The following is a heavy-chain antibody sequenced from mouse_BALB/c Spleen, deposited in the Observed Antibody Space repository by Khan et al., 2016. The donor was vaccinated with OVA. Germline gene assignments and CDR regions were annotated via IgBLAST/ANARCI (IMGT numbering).Heavy chain of an antibody. CDR1: GYTFTSYN. CDR3: ARGPHDGSMDY. Sequence: QVQLQQPGAELVKPGASVKMSCKASGYTFTSYNMHWVKQTPGQGLEWIGAIYPGNGDTSYNQKFKGKATLTADKSSSTAYMQLSSLTSEDSAVXYCARGPHDGSMDYWGQGTSVTVSS. D-gene: IGHD2-3*01. J-gene: IGHJ4*01. V-gene: IGHV1-12*01. CDR2: IYPGNGDT.